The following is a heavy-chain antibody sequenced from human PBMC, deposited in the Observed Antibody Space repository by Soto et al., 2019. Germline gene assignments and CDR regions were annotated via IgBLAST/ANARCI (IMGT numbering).Heavy chain of an antibody. CDR2: IIPIFGTA. CDR1: GGTFSSYA. CDR3: ANCYDSSGYPLSGMDV. V-gene: IGHV1-69*12. J-gene: IGHJ6*02. Sequence: QVQLVQSGAEVKKPGSSVKVSCKASGGTFSSYAISWVRQAPGQGLEWMGGIIPIFGTANYAQKFQGRVTIAADEATSTAYMELSSLRAEDTAVYYCANCYDSSGYPLSGMDVWGQGTTVTVSS. D-gene: IGHD3-22*01.